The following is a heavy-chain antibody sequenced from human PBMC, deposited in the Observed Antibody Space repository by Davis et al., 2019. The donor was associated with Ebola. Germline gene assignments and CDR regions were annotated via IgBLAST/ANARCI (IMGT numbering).Heavy chain of an antibody. Sequence: PSETLSLTCAVYGGSFSGYYWSWIRQPPGKGLEWIGEINHSGSTNYNPSLKSRVTISVDTSKNQFSLKLSSVTAADTAVYYCARGLSIAARDYYYYYMDVWGKGTTVTVSS. CDR2: INHSGST. J-gene: IGHJ6*03. CDR1: GGSFSGYY. CDR3: ARGLSIAARDYYYYYMDV. V-gene: IGHV4-34*01. D-gene: IGHD6-6*01.